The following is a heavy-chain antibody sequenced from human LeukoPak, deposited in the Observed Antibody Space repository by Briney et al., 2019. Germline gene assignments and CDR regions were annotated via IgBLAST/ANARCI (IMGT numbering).Heavy chain of an antibody. Sequence: PGGSLRLSCVASGFPFGSYAMSWVRQAPGKGLEWVSSIGGSGGSAYSADSVKGRFTISRDTSKSTLFLQMNNLRAEDTAVYYCAKDGPGNGWPDLDYWGQGTLVTVSS. D-gene: IGHD6-19*01. CDR2: IGGSGGSA. CDR3: AKDGPGNGWPDLDY. CDR1: GFPFGSYA. V-gene: IGHV3-23*01. J-gene: IGHJ4*02.